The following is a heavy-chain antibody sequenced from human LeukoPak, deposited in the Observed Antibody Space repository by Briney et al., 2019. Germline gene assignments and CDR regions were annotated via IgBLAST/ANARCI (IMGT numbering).Heavy chain of an antibody. CDR3: AWNPETWGYSSDSPEWFDP. CDR1: GFTFSSYA. V-gene: IGHV3-23*01. J-gene: IGHJ5*02. Sequence: GGSLRLSCAASGFTFSSYAMSWVRQAPGKGLEWVSAITGSGGSTYYADSVKGRFTISRDSAQNSLYLQMNSLRVEDTAVYYCAWNPETWGYSSDSPEWFDPWGQGTLVIVSS. CDR2: ITGSGGST. D-gene: IGHD2-15*01.